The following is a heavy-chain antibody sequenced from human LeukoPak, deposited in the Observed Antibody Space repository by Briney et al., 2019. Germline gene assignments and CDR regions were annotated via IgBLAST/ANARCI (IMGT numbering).Heavy chain of an antibody. J-gene: IGHJ4*02. Sequence: SETLSLTCAVYGGSFSGYYWSWIRQPPGKGLEWIGEINHSGSTNYNPSLKSRVTISVDTSKNQFSLKLSSVTAAGTAVYYCARDGSGSMGYWGQGTLVTVSS. D-gene: IGHD3-10*01. CDR1: GGSFSGYY. CDR2: INHSGST. V-gene: IGHV4-34*01. CDR3: ARDGSGSMGY.